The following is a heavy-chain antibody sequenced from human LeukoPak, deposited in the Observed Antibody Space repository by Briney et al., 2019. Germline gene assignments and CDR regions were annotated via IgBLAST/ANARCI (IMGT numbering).Heavy chain of an antibody. CDR1: GFIFTKYG. J-gene: IGHJ4*02. V-gene: IGHV3-30*18. Sequence: GGSLRLSCEASGFIFTKYGMHWVRQAPGKGLEWVAVISHDETNKYYADSVKGRFTISRDISKNTVYLQMNTLRAEDTAVYYCAKEMGAGSIDYWGQGTLVTVSS. CDR3: AKEMGAGSIDY. CDR2: ISHDETNK. D-gene: IGHD1-26*01.